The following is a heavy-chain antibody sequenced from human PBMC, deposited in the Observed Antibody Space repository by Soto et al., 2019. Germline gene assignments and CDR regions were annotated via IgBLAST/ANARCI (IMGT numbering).Heavy chain of an antibody. J-gene: IGHJ4*02. Sequence: ESGGGLVQPGGSLRLSCADSGFTFSSYDMHWVRQTAGKGLEWVAAIGTTGDAYYPGSATGRFTISRENAKNSLYLQMNNLRVGDTAVYFCAGGRSGWYAEFDFWGQGTQVTVSS. CDR3: AGGRSGWYAEFDF. V-gene: IGHV3-13*01. D-gene: IGHD6-19*01. CDR2: IGTTGDA. CDR1: GFTFSSYD.